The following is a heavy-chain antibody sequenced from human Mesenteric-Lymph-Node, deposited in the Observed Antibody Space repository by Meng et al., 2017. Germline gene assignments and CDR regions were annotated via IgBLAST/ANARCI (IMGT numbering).Heavy chain of an antibody. CDR2: IIPILGIA. CDR1: GGTFSSYT. V-gene: IGHV1-69*02. Sequence: VQLLQSGAEVKKPGSSVKVSCKASGGTFSSYTISWVRQAPGQGLEWMGRIIPILGIANYAQKFQGRVTITADKSTSTAYMELSSLRSEDTAVYYCARGLYYYGSGSYAFDYWGQGTLVTVSS. CDR3: ARGLYYYGSGSYAFDY. D-gene: IGHD3-10*01. J-gene: IGHJ4*02.